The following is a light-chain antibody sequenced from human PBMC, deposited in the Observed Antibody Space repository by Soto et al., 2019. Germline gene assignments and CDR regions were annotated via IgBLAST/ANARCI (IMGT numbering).Light chain of an antibody. Sequence: QSALTQPRSVSGSPGQSVTISCTGTSSDVGGYNYVSWYQQHPGKAPKLMIYDVSKRPSGVPDRFSGSKSGNTASLTISGLQAEDEADYYCCSYAIIYRFGTGNKVTVL. CDR1: SSDVGGYNY. CDR2: DVS. J-gene: IGLJ1*01. CDR3: CSYAIIYR. V-gene: IGLV2-11*01.